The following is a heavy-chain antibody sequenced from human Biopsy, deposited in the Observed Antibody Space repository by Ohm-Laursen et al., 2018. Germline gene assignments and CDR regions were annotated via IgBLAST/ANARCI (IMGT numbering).Heavy chain of an antibody. CDR1: GGSISGSS. J-gene: IGHJ3*02. D-gene: IGHD6-19*01. CDR2: ISYSRDT. Sequence: SETLSLTCTVSGGSISGSSWSWIRQPPGKGLEWIGYISYSRDTNYNPSLKSRITISVDTSKNQFSLKLTSVTAADTAVYYCAKHGSGWTGDDAFHIWGQGTMVTVSS. CDR3: AKHGSGWTGDDAFHI. V-gene: IGHV4-59*08.